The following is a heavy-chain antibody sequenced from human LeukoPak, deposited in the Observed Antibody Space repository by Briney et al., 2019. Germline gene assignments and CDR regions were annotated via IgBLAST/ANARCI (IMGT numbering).Heavy chain of an antibody. Sequence: GESPKISCKGSGYSFTSYWIGWVRQMSGKGLEWMGIVFPGDSDTRYSPSFQGQVTISADKSTKTAYLQWSSLKASDTGIYYCARGRGGYTGYENFDYWGQGTQVTVSS. CDR1: GYSFTSYW. D-gene: IGHD5-18*01. V-gene: IGHV5-51*01. CDR3: ARGRGGYTGYENFDY. CDR2: VFPGDSDT. J-gene: IGHJ4*02.